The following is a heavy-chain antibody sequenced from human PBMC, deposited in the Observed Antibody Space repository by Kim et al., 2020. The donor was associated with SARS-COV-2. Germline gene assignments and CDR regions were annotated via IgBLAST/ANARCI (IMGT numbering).Heavy chain of an antibody. CDR2: IKSKIDGGTT. CDR3: ATDYSSRLR. V-gene: IGHV3-15*01. CDR1: GFTFSNAW. D-gene: IGHD6-13*01. Sequence: GGSLRLSCTASGFTFSNAWMNWVRQAPGKGLEWVGHIKSKIDGGTTDYPAPVKDRFTISRDDSKNTLYLQINSQKTEDTAVYYCATDYSSRLRWGQGTLVTVSS. J-gene: IGHJ4*02.